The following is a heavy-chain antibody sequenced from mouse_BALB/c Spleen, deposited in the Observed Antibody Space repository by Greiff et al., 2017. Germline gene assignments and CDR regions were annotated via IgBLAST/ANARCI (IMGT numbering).Heavy chain of an antibody. CDR3: ARDRYDSYWYFDV. D-gene: IGHD2-14*01. Sequence: DVKLVESGGGLVKPGGSLKLSCAASGFTFSSYAMSWVRQTPEKRLEWVASISSGGSTYYPDSVKGRFTISRDNARNILYLQMSSLRSEDTAMYYCARDRYDSYWYFDVWGAGTTVTVSS. CDR1: GFTFSSYA. CDR2: ISSGGST. J-gene: IGHJ1*01. V-gene: IGHV5-6-5*01.